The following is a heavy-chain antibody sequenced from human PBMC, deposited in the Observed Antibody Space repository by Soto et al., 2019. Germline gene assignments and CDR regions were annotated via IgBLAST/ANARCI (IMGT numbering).Heavy chain of an antibody. CDR2: MSYDGSNK. CDR1: GFAFSTYA. Sequence: QVQLVESGGGVVQPGRSLRLSCAASGFAFSTYAMHWVRQAPGKGLEWVAVMSYDGSNKYYADSVKGRFTISRDNSKNSLYLQMSSLRAEDTAVYYCASGDIVMVHSPDCWGQGTLVTVSS. V-gene: IGHV3-30-3*01. J-gene: IGHJ4*02. CDR3: ASGDIVMVHSPDC. D-gene: IGHD5-18*01.